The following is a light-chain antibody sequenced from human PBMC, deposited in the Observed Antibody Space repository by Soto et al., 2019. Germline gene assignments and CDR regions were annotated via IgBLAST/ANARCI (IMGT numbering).Light chain of an antibody. Sequence: EIVLTQSPATLSVSPGERATLSCRASQTVNSYLAWFQQKPGQAPRLLIYDASSRATGIPARFSGSGSGTDFTLTISSLEPADFAIYYCQQRSSWPLTFGGGTKVEI. J-gene: IGKJ4*01. CDR3: QQRSSWPLT. V-gene: IGKV3-11*01. CDR2: DAS. CDR1: QTVNSY.